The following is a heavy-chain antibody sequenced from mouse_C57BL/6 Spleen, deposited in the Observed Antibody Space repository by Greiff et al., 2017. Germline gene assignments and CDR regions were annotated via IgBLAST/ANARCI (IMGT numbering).Heavy chain of an antibody. V-gene: IGHV5-4*01. Sequence: EVQLVESGGGLVKPGGSLKLSCAASGFTFSSYAMSWVRQTPEKRLEWVATISDGGSYTYYPDNVKGRFTISRDNAKNNLYLQMSHLKSEDTAMYYCARENWDVSWYFDVWGTGTTVTVSS. CDR2: ISDGGSYT. J-gene: IGHJ1*03. CDR1: GFTFSSYA. D-gene: IGHD4-1*01. CDR3: ARENWDVSWYFDV.